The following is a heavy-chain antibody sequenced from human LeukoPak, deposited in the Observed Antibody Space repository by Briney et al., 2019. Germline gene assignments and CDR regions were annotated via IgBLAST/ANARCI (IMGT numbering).Heavy chain of an antibody. CDR3: ARASRDGYNQNFDH. CDR1: GYDFSTYW. J-gene: IGHJ4*02. CDR2: IYPGGSET. Sequence: GESLKIFCKGLGYDFSTYWNAWVRQRPGKGLEWIGIIYPGGSETRYDPSLQGQVTISADRSTSTAYLQWSSLRASDTAMYYCARASRDGYNQNFDHWGQGTLVTVSS. D-gene: IGHD5-24*01. V-gene: IGHV5-51*01.